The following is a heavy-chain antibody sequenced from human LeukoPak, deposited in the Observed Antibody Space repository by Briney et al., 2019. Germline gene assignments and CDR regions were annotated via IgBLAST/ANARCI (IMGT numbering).Heavy chain of an antibody. D-gene: IGHD2-2*02. J-gene: IGHJ1*01. CDR2: INTLWTNT. CDR3: ARGLLPAAIAEYFQH. CDR1: GFSFRSYW. Sequence: GGSLRLSCAASGFSFRSYWMHWVRKAPGKGLLWVSRINTLWTNTDYADSVKGRFTTSKGNDKNTLYLQMNSLRAEETAVYYCARGLLPAAIAEYFQHWGQGTLVTVSS. V-gene: IGHV3-74*01.